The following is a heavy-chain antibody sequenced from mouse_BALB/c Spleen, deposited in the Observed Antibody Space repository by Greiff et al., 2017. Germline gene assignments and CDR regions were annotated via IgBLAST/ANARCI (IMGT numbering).Heavy chain of an antibody. CDR2: ISSGGGST. V-gene: IGHV5-12-1*01. CDR3: ARHGGYRYLFAY. Sequence: EVQLVESGGGLVKPGGSLKLSCAASGFAFSSYDMSWVRQTPEKRLEWVAYISSGGGSTYYPDTVKGRFTISRDNAKNTLYLQMSSLKSEDTAMYYCARHGGYRYLFAYWGQGTLVTVSA. D-gene: IGHD2-14*01. J-gene: IGHJ3*01. CDR1: GFAFSSYD.